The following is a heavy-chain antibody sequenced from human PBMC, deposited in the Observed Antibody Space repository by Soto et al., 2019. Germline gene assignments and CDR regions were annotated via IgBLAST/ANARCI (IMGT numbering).Heavy chain of an antibody. Sequence: EVQLLESGGGLVQPGGSLRLSCAGSGFTFSSYAMRWVRQAPGKGLEWVSAISGSGGSTYYADSVKGRFTISRDNSKNTLYLQMNSLRSEDTAVYYCAKHRPTTAGDYALDYYYGIDVWGHGTTVTVAS. V-gene: IGHV3-23*01. J-gene: IGHJ6*02. CDR2: ISGSGGST. CDR1: GFTFSSYA. D-gene: IGHD4-17*01. CDR3: AKHRPTTAGDYALDYYYGIDV.